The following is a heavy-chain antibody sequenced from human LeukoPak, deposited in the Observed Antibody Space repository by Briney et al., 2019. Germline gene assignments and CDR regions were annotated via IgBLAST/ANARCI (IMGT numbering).Heavy chain of an antibody. V-gene: IGHV3-11*05. CDR1: GLTFSDYY. CDR3: ARDPETWQAA. J-gene: IGHJ4*02. D-gene: IGHD6-25*01. CDR2: ISSSTHYT. Sequence: SGGSLRLSCAASGLTFSDYYMTWIRQAPGKGLEWVSYISSSTHYTNYADSVKGRFTISRDNAKNSLYLQMNSLRAEDTAVYYCARDPETWQAAWGQGTLVTVSS.